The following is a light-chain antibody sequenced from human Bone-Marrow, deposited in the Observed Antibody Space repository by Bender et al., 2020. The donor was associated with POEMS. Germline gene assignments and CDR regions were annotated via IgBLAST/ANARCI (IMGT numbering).Light chain of an antibody. CDR1: NIGSKS. J-gene: IGLJ3*02. CDR2: DDS. V-gene: IGLV3-21*02. Sequence: SYVLAQPPSVSVAPGQTAKITCGGNNIGSKSIHWYQQKPGQAPVLVVYDDSDRPSGIPERFSGSKSGNTATLTISRVEAGDEADYYCQVWDYSTHYRVFGGGTKLTVL. CDR3: QVWDYSTHYRV.